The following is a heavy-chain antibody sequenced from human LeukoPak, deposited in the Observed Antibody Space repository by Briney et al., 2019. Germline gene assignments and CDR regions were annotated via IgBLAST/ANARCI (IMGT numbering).Heavy chain of an antibody. V-gene: IGHV4-39*07. D-gene: IGHD3-3*01. CDR3: ARLPVTGYYDFWSGYREDAFDI. J-gene: IGHJ3*02. CDR1: GGSISSSSYD. CDR2: IYHSGST. Sequence: PSETLSLTCTVSGGSISSSSYDWGWIRQPPGKGLEWIGSIYHSGSTYYNPSLKSRVTISVDTSKNQFSLKLSSVTAADTAVYYCARLPVTGYYDFWSGYREDAFDIWGQGTMVTVSS.